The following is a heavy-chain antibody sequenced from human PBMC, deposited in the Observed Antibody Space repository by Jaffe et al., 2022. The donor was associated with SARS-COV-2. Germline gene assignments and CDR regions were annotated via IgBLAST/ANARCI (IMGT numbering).Heavy chain of an antibody. V-gene: IGHV3-66*02. CDR1: GFTVSSNY. Sequence: EVRLVESGGGLVQPGGSLRLSCAASGFTVSSNYMSWVRQAPGKGLEWVSIIYSGGSAFYAESVEGRFTISRDNSKKTLYLQMNSLTVEDTAVYYCAREGGPGRSGYQLDSWGQGTLVTVSS. J-gene: IGHJ4*02. CDR2: IYSGGSA. CDR3: AREGGPGRSGYQLDS. D-gene: IGHD3-22*01.